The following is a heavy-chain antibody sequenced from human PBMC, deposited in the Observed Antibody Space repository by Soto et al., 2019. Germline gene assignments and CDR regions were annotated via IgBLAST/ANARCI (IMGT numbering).Heavy chain of an antibody. V-gene: IGHV4-31*03. CDR1: VGSISSGSNS. J-gene: IGHJ4*02. CDR3: ARDPSNYGQGN. Sequence: QVQLQESGPGLVKPSQTLSLTCTVPVGSISSGSNSWSWIRQHPGKGLEWIGYIHYRGSTSYNPSLKSRVTISIDTSKNQFSLNLSSVTAADTAVYYCARDPSNYGQGNWGQGTLVTVSS. CDR2: IHYRGST. D-gene: IGHD4-17*01.